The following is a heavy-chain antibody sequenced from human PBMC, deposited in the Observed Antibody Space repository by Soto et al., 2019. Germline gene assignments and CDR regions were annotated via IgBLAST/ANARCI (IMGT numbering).Heavy chain of an antibody. V-gene: IGHV1-2*02. D-gene: IGHD1-26*01. Sequence: GASVKVSCKASGYTFTGYRLHWVRQAPGQGLEWMGWINPNSGDTNLAQKFQGSVTLTRDTSISTVYMELSTLTSDDTAVYYCARLVGSLWGPGTLVTVSS. CDR3: ARLVGSL. CDR2: INPNSGDT. CDR1: GYTFTGYR. J-gene: IGHJ4*02.